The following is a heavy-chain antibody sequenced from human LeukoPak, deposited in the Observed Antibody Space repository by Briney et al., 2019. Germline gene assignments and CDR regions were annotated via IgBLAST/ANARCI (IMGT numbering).Heavy chain of an antibody. D-gene: IGHD1-26*01. V-gene: IGHV1-69*04. CDR1: GGTFSSYS. CDR3: ARDLPNLNSGSYLGQIDY. Sequence: SVKLSCKASGGTFSSYSISWVRQAPGQGLEWVGRIIPILGIANYAQKFEGRVTITADKSTSTAYMEVSSLRSEDTAVYYCARDLPNLNSGSYLGQIDYWGQGTLVTVSS. CDR2: IIPILGIA. J-gene: IGHJ4*02.